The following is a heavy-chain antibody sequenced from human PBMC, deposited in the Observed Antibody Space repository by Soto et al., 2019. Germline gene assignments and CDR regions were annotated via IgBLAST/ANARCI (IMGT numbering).Heavy chain of an antibody. CDR1: GFTFSSYA. CDR3: AKDVEIAVAGISSN. J-gene: IGHJ4*02. D-gene: IGHD6-19*01. Sequence: EVQLLESGGGLVQPGGSLRLSCAASGFTFSSYAMSWVRQAPGKGLEWDSAISGSGGSTYYADSVKGRFTISRDNSKNTLYLQMNSLRAEDTAVYYCAKDVEIAVAGISSNWGQGTLVTVSS. CDR2: ISGSGGST. V-gene: IGHV3-23*01.